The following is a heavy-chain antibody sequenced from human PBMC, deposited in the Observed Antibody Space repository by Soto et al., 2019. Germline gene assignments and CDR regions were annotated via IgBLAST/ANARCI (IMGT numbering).Heavy chain of an antibody. D-gene: IGHD5-18*01. Sequence: GGSLRLSCAASGFTVSSNYMSWVRQAPGKGLEWVSVIYSGGSTFYADSVKGRFTISRDNSKNMVYLQMNRMRAEDTAVYYCARGISGYSYGFSYWGQGTLVTVSS. CDR3: ARGISGYSYGFSY. V-gene: IGHV3-53*01. CDR2: IYSGGST. J-gene: IGHJ4*02. CDR1: GFTVSSNY.